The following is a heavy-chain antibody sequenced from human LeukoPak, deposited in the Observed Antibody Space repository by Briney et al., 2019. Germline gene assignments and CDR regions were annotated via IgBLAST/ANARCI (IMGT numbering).Heavy chain of an antibody. V-gene: IGHV3-23*01. J-gene: IGHJ3*02. CDR3: ARVLGAYCGGDCFGAFDI. CDR1: GFTFSNYA. D-gene: IGHD2-21*02. CDR2: LSGTGGST. Sequence: GGSLRLSCAASGFTFSNYAMSWVRQAPGKGLEWVSTLSGTGGSTYYADSVKGRFTISRDNSKNTLYLQMNSLRAEDTAVYYCARVLGAYCGGDCFGAFDIWGQGTMVTVSS.